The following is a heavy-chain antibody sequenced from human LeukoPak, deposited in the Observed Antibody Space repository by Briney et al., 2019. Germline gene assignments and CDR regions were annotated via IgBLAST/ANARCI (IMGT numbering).Heavy chain of an antibody. Sequence: ASVKVSCKASRGTFSSYAISWVRQAPGQGLEWMGGIIPIFGTANYAQKFQGRITITADESTSTAYMELSSLRSEDTAVYYCAREDIVVVPAAVDYYYYGMDVWGQGTTVTVSS. J-gene: IGHJ6*02. CDR3: AREDIVVVPAAVDYYYYGMDV. CDR2: IIPIFGTA. CDR1: RGTFSSYA. V-gene: IGHV1-69*13. D-gene: IGHD2-2*01.